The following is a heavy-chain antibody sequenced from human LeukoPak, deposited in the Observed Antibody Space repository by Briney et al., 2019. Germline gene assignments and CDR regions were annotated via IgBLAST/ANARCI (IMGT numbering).Heavy chain of an antibody. D-gene: IGHD4-23*01. Sequence: GGSLRLSCAASGFTFDDYGMSWVRQAPGKGLEWVSGINWNGGSTGYADSVKGRFTISRDNAKNSLYLQMNSLRAEDTAVYYCARSKDDYGGNPALFNYWGQGTLVTVSS. CDR1: GFTFDDYG. J-gene: IGHJ4*02. CDR3: ARSKDDYGGNPALFNY. CDR2: INWNGGST. V-gene: IGHV3-20*04.